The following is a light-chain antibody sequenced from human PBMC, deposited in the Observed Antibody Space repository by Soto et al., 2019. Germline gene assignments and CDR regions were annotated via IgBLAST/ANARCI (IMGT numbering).Light chain of an antibody. CDR1: QSVSSSY. CDR2: GAS. CDR3: QHYRTS. J-gene: IGKJ4*01. Sequence: EIVLTQSPGTLSLSPGERATLSCRASQSVSSSYLAWYQQKPGQPPRLLIYGASSRATGIPDRFSGSGSGTDFTLTITRLEPEDFALYYCQHYRTSFGGGPKVEIK. V-gene: IGKV3-20*01.